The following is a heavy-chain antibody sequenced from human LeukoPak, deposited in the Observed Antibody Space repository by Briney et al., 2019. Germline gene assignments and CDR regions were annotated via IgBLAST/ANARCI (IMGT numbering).Heavy chain of an antibody. D-gene: IGHD4-17*01. V-gene: IGHV3-11*04. J-gene: IGHJ4*02. CDR1: GFTFSDSY. Sequence: KTGGSLRLSCAASGFTFSDSYMTWVRQAPGKGVEWVAYISGSGHDINYSESAKGRFTISRDNAKNSLYLQMNSLRAEDTAVYYCARVSPNTVTALQYFDYWGQGTLVTVSS. CDR2: ISGSGHDI. CDR3: ARVSPNTVTALQYFDY.